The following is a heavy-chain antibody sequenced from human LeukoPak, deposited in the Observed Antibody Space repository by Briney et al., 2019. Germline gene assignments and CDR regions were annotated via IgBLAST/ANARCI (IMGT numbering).Heavy chain of an antibody. CDR2: IYTSGST. D-gene: IGHD5-18*01. Sequence: NSSETLSLTCTVSGGSISSYYWSWIRQPAGKGLEWIGRIYTSGSTNYNPSLKSRVTMSVDTSKNQFSLKLSSVTAADTAVYYCARDKVDTAMALFDYWGQGTLVTVSS. CDR3: ARDKVDTAMALFDY. CDR1: GGSISSYY. V-gene: IGHV4-4*07. J-gene: IGHJ4*02.